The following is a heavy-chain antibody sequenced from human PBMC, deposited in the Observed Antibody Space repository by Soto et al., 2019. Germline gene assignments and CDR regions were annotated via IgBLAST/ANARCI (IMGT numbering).Heavy chain of an antibody. J-gene: IGHJ6*02. V-gene: IGHV3-21*01. CDR1: GFTFSSYS. CDR2: ISSSSSYI. Sequence: EVQLVESGGGLVKPGGSLRLSCAASGFTFSSYSMNWVRQAPGKGLEWVSSISSSSSYIYYADSVKGRFTISRDNAKNSLYLQMNSLRAEDTAVYYCASREGGDYGGYYYYYGMDVWGQGTTATVSS. CDR3: ASREGGDYGGYYYYYGMDV. D-gene: IGHD4-17*01.